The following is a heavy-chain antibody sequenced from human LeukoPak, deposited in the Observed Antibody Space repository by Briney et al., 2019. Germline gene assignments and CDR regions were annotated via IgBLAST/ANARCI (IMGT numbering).Heavy chain of an antibody. J-gene: IGHJ4*01. V-gene: IGHV3-11*05. CDR3: TRERRGSYYAFES. CDR2: ITTSSST. CDR1: GFSFSDYY. Sequence: PGGSLRLSCAASGFSFSDYYMSWVRQAPGKGLEWISYITTSSSTNYADSVKGRFTISRDNAENSVVLQMNSLRAEDTAVYYCTRERRGSYYAFESWGQGTLVSVSS. D-gene: IGHD3-16*01.